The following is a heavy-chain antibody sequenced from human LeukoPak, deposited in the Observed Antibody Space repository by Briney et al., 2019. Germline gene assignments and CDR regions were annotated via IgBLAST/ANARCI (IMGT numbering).Heavy chain of an antibody. J-gene: IGHJ1*01. D-gene: IGHD6-19*01. CDR3: ARAYGSSGWHRGAEYFQH. Sequence: SETLSLTCAVYGGSFSGYYWSWIRQPPGKGLEWIGEINHSGSTNYNPSLKSRATISVDTSKNQFSLKLSSVTAADTAVYYCARAYGSSGWHRGAEYFQHWGQGTLVTVSS. V-gene: IGHV4-34*01. CDR2: INHSGST. CDR1: GGSFSGYY.